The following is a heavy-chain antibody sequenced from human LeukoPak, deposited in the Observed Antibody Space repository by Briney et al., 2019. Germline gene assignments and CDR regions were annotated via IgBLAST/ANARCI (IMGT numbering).Heavy chain of an antibody. CDR2: IYYSGST. J-gene: IGHJ6*02. V-gene: IGHV4-59*01. CDR1: GGSISSYY. Sequence: MATETLSLTCTVSGGSISSYYWSWIRQPPGKGLEWIGYIYYSGSTNYNPSLKSRVTISVDTSKNQFSLKLSSVTAADTAVYYCARGIVVVPAAIFHYYYGMDVWGQRTTVTVSS. CDR3: ARGIVVVPAAIFHYYYGMDV. D-gene: IGHD2-2*01.